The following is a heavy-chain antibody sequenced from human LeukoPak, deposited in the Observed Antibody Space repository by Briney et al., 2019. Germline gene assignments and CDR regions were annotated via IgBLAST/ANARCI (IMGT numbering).Heavy chain of an antibody. J-gene: IGHJ4*02. V-gene: IGHV3-7*01. CDR2: IKQDGSEK. D-gene: IGHD3-3*01. Sequence: GGSLRLSCAASGFTFSSYWMSWVRQAPGKGLEWVANIKQDGSEKYYVDPVKGRFTISRDNAKNSLYLQMNSLRAEDTAVYYCARGTYVLRFLEWLLPFDYWGQGTLVTVSS. CDR1: GFTFSSYW. CDR3: ARGTYVLRFLEWLLPFDY.